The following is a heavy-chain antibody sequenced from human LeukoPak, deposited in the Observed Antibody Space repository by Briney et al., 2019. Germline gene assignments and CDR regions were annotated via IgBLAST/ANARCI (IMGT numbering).Heavy chain of an antibody. J-gene: IGHJ5*02. CDR3: ASGGWLLWGWFDP. Sequence: GGSLRLSCAACGFTFSSYAMHWVRQAPGEGLKWVAVISYDGSNKYYADSVKGRFTISRDNSKNTLYLQMNRLRGEDTAVYDWASGGWLLWGWFDPWGQGTLVTVSS. V-gene: IGHV3-30*04. CDR1: GFTFSSYA. CDR2: ISYDGSNK. D-gene: IGHD3-3*01.